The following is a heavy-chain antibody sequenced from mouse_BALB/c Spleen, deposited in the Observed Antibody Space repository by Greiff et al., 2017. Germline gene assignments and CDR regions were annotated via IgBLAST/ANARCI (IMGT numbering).Heavy chain of an antibody. CDR1: GYTFTSYW. J-gene: IGHJ3*01. CDR3: ARQGPTGTSFAY. CDR2: IDPSDSYT. V-gene: IGHV1-69*02. Sequence: QDQLQQPGAELVKPGASVKLSCKASGYTFTSYWMHWVKQRPGQGLEWIGEIDPSDSYTNYNQKFKGKATLTVDKSSSTAYMQLSSLTSEDSAVYYCARQGPTGTSFAYWGQGTLVTVSA.